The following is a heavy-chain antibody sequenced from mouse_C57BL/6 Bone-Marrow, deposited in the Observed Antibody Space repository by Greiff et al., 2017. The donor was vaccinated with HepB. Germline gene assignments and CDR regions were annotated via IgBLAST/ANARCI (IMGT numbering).Heavy chain of an antibody. J-gene: IGHJ2*01. CDR2: ISDGGSYT. D-gene: IGHD1-1*01. CDR3: ARVVLRYYFDY. V-gene: IGHV5-4*03. CDR1: GFTFSSYA. Sequence: EVMLVESGGGLVKPGGSLKLSCAASGFTFSSYAMSWVRQTPEKRLEWVATISDGGSYTDYPDNVKGRYTISRDNAKNNLYLQMSHLKSEDTAMYYCARVVLRYYFDYWGQGTTLTVSS.